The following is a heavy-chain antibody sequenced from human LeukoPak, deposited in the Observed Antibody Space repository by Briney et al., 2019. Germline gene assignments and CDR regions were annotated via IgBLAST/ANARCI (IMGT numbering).Heavy chain of an antibody. CDR2: IYSGGST. Sequence: GGSLRLSCAASGFTVSSNYMSWVRQAPGKGLEWVSVIYSGGSTYYADSVKGRFTISRDNSKNTLYLQMNSLRAEDTAVYYCARVGQDLWSSFDYLGQGTLVTVSS. V-gene: IGHV3-66*01. J-gene: IGHJ4*02. D-gene: IGHD3-10*01. CDR3: ARVGQDLWSSFDY. CDR1: GFTVSSNY.